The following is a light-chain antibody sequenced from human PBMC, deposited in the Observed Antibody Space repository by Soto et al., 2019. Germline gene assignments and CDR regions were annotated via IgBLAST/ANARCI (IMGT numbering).Light chain of an antibody. CDR2: EVS. CDR1: STDVGTYNY. V-gene: IGLV2-14*01. J-gene: IGLJ2*01. CDR3: SSYTSSSFVV. Sequence: QSALTQPASVSGSPGQSITISCTGTSTDVGTYNYVSWYQQHPGKAPKLMIYEVSKRPSGVSNRFSGSKSGNTASLTISGLQAEDEANYYCSSYTSSSFVVFGGGTKSPS.